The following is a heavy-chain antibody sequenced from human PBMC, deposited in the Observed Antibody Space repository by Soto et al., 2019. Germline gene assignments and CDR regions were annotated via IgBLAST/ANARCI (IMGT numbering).Heavy chain of an antibody. Sequence: GASVKVACKASGYTFTSYGISWVRQAPGQGLEWMGWISAYNGNTNYAQKLQGRVTMTTDTSTSTAYMELRSLRSDDTAVYYCARVGYNWNDIPGAFYIWGQGTMVTVSS. CDR1: GYTFTSYG. V-gene: IGHV1-18*01. CDR3: ARVGYNWNDIPGAFYI. CDR2: ISAYNGNT. D-gene: IGHD1-20*01. J-gene: IGHJ3*02.